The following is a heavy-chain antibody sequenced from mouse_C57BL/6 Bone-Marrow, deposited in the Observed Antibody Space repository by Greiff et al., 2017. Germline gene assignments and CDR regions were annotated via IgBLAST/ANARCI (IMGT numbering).Heavy chain of an antibody. V-gene: IGHV5-9*01. CDR1: GFTFSSYT. CDR3: ARRGYYDYAAWFAY. J-gene: IGHJ3*01. CDR2: ISGGGGNT. D-gene: IGHD2-4*01. Sequence: EVKLVESGGGLVKPGGSLKLSCAASGFTFSSYTMSWVRQTPEKRLEWVATISGGGGNTYYPDSVKGRFTISRDNAKNTLYLQMSSLRSEDTALYYCARRGYYDYAAWFAYWGQGTLVTVSA.